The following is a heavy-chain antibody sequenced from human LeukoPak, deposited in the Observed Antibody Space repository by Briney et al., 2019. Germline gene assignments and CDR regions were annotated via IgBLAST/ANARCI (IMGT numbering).Heavy chain of an antibody. J-gene: IGHJ4*02. CDR3: ARDNKREQWLASGADY. V-gene: IGHV1-46*01. CDR2: INPSGGST. D-gene: IGHD6-19*01. Sequence: GASVKVSCKASGYTFTSYYMHWVRQAPGQGLEWMGIINPSGGSTSYAQKFQGRVTLTRDPSITTASLNLSRLTSHDTAIYYCARDNKREQWLASGADYWGQGSLVTVSS. CDR1: GYTFTSYY.